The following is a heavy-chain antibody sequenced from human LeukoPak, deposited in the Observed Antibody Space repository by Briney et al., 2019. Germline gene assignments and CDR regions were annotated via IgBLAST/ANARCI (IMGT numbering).Heavy chain of an antibody. CDR2: IYYSGST. V-gene: IGHV4-39*01. Sequence: SETLSLTCTVSGGSISSSSYYWGWIRQPPGKGLEWIGSIYYSGSTYYNPSLKSRVTISVDTSKNQFSLKLSSVTAADTAVYYCARLSSGWYYFDYWGQGTLVTVSS. CDR3: ARLSSGWYYFDY. CDR1: GGSISSSSYY. D-gene: IGHD6-19*01. J-gene: IGHJ4*02.